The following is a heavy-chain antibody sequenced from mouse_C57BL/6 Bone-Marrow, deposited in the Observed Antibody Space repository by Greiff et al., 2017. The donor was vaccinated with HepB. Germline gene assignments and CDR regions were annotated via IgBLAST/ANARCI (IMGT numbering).Heavy chain of an antibody. J-gene: IGHJ1*03. CDR2: IHPNSGST. V-gene: IGHV1-64*01. CDR3: ANYYGSSYPYWYFDV. Sequence: QVQLQQPGAELVKPGASVKLSCKASGYTFTSYWMHWVKQRPGQGLEWIGMIHPNSGSTNYNEKFKSKATLTVDKSSSTAYMQLSSLTSEDSAVYYCANYYGSSYPYWYFDVWGTGTTVTVSS. CDR1: GYTFTSYW. D-gene: IGHD1-1*01.